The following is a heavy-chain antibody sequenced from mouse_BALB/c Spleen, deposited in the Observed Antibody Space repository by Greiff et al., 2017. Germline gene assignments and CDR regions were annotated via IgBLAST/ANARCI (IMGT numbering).Heavy chain of an antibody. D-gene: IGHD3-1*01. CDR1: GYSFTSYW. Sequence: LQQPGAELVRPGASVKLSCKASGYSFTSYWMNWVKQRPGQGLEWIGNIYPGSGSTNYDEKFKSKGTLTVDTSSSTAYMHLSSLTSEDSAVYYCTRSGPNFDYCGQGTTLTVSS. CDR3: TRSGPNFDY. V-gene: IGHV1S22*01. CDR2: IYPGSGST. J-gene: IGHJ2*01.